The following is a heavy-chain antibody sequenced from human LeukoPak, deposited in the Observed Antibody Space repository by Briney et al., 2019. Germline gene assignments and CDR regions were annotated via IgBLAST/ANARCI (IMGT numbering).Heavy chain of an antibody. D-gene: IGHD5/OR15-5a*01. CDR2: IKTDGSST. J-gene: IGHJ3*02. Sequence: XCAASGFTFSSYWMHWVRQAPGKGLVWVSRIKTDGSSTDYADSVKGRFTISRDNAKNTMYLQMNSLRAEDTAVYYCARGVSGTGPDIWGLGTMVTVSS. CDR1: GFTFSSYW. CDR3: ARGVSGTGPDI. V-gene: IGHV3-74*01.